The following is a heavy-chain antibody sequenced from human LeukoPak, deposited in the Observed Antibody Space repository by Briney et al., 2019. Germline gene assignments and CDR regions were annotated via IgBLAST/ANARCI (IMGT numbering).Heavy chain of an antibody. J-gene: IGHJ4*02. V-gene: IGHV3-15*01. D-gene: IGHD3-10*01. CDR3: ATLTVRGVINI. CDR2: IQSKTDGGTT. Sequence: GGSLRLSCAASGFTFSNTWMNWVRQAPGKGLEWVGRIQSKTDGGTTEYAAPVKGRFTISRDDSKSTLYLQMNSLKTEDTAVYYCATLTVRGVINIWGQGTLVTVSS. CDR1: GFTFSNTW.